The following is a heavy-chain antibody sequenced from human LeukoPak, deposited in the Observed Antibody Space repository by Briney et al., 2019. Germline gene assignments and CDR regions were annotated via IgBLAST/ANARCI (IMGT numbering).Heavy chain of an antibody. J-gene: IGHJ4*02. CDR1: GFTFSSYG. D-gene: IGHD2-15*01. Sequence: PGGSLRLSCAASGFTFSSYGMHWVRQAPGKGLEGVAVIWYDGSNKYYADSVKGRFTISRDNSKDTLYLQMNSLRAEDTAVYYCAKAGCSGGSCYVYFDYWGQGTLVTVSS. V-gene: IGHV3-33*06. CDR3: AKAGCSGGSCYVYFDY. CDR2: IWYDGSNK.